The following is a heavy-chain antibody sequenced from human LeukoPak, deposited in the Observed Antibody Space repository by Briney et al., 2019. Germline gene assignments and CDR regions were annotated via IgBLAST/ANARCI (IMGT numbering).Heavy chain of an antibody. D-gene: IGHD3-10*01. Sequence: SGTLSLTCAVSGGSISSSNWWSWVRQPPGKGLEWIGEIYHSGSTNYNPSLKSRVTISVDKSKNQFSLKLSSGTAADTAVYYCAGRLLWFGEAAFDIWGQGTMVTVSS. J-gene: IGHJ3*02. V-gene: IGHV4-4*02. CDR3: AGRLLWFGEAAFDI. CDR2: IYHSGST. CDR1: GGSISSSNW.